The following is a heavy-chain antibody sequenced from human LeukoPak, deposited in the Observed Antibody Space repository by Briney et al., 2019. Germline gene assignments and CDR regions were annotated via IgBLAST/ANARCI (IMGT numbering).Heavy chain of an antibody. CDR2: IYNGGIT. V-gene: IGHV3-66*02. D-gene: IGHD6-19*01. J-gene: IGHJ4*02. CDR1: GFTVSSNY. CDR3: ARGSVALDY. Sequence: GGSLRLSCAASGFTVSSNYMSWVCQAPGKGLEWVSVIYNGGITYYADYVKGRFTMSRDNSKNTLYLQMNSRRSEVTAVYYCARGSVALDYWGQGTLVTVSS.